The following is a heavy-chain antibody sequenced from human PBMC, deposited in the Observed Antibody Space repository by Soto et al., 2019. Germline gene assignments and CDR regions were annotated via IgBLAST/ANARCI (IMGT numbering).Heavy chain of an antibody. CDR2: IFWDDDK. CDR1: WFSLSPSRVG. CDR3: AHLPWKQLWPRAPVAN. J-gene: IGHJ4*02. V-gene: IGHV2-5*02. D-gene: IGHD5-18*01. Sequence: SGPTLVNPAQTLTLTCTFSWFSLSPSRVGVGWIRQPPGKALEWLGIIFWDDDKRYRPSLKSRLTITKDTSKNQLVLTMTNMDPVDTATYYCAHLPWKQLWPRAPVANWGQGTPVTVSS.